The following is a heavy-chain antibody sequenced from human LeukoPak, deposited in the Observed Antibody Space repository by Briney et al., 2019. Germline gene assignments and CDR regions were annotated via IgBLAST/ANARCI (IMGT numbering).Heavy chain of an antibody. D-gene: IGHD6-13*01. CDR3: ARDPIAAVRFDY. V-gene: IGHV3-33*01. Sequence: PGGSLRLSCAASGVTFTSYGMHWVRQAPGKGLEWVAVIWYDGSNKYYADSVKGRFTISRDNSKNTLYLQMNSLRAEDTAVYYCARDPIAAVRFDYWGQGTLVTVSS. CDR1: GVTFTSYG. CDR2: IWYDGSNK. J-gene: IGHJ4*02.